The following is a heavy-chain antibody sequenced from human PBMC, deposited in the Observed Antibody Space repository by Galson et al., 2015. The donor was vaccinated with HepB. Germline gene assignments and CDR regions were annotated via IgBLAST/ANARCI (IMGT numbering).Heavy chain of an antibody. CDR3: ARAQKGWGPSDY. CDR2: INWDGVLI. V-gene: IGHV3-9*01. J-gene: IGHJ4*02. Sequence: SLRLSCAASGFTFDDYAIHWVRQVPGKGLEWVSGINWDGVLINYPDSVNGRFTVSRDNVKNCLYLQMNDLRPEDTALYFCARAQKGWGPSDYWGQGTLVTVSS. D-gene: IGHD3-16*01. CDR1: GFTFDDYA.